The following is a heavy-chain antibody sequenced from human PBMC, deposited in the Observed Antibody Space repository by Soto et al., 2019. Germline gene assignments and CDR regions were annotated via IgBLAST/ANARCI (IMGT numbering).Heavy chain of an antibody. D-gene: IGHD6-19*01. J-gene: IGHJ4*02. V-gene: IGHV5-51*01. Sequence: VESLKISCKGSGYTCTTYWIDWVRQMPGKGLEWMGIFYPGDSATKYSPSFQGQVTISVDTSISTAYLQWSSLKASDTAMYYCVRWPRYATGWYTFDFWGQGTLVTVSS. CDR2: FYPGDSAT. CDR1: GYTCTTYW. CDR3: VRWPRYATGWYTFDF.